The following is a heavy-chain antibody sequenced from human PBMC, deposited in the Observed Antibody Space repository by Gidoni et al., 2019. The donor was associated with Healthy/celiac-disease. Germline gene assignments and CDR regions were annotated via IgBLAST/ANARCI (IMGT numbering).Heavy chain of an antibody. CDR3: ARGGSGWYVSFVDY. D-gene: IGHD6-19*01. J-gene: IGHJ4*02. CDR1: GYPFTGYY. CDR2: INPNSGGT. Sequence: QVQLVQSAAEVKKPGASLKVSCQASGYPFTGYYMHWVRQAPGQGLEWMGWINPNSGGTNYAQKFQGWVTMTRDTSISTAYMELSRLRSDDTAVYYCARGGSGWYVSFVDYGGQGTLVTVSS. V-gene: IGHV1-2*04.